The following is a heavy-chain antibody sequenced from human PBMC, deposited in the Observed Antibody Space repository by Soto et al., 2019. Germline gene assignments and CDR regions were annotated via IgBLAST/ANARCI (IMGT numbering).Heavy chain of an antibody. V-gene: IGHV4-39*01. Sequence: SETLSLTCAVSAGSINSTNYHWCWIHQRQGQELEWIVSIYYSGNAFYKPSLKSRVTISADTSKNQFSLRLSFVTAADTAVYYSARRQYQLPTCYYYYGLDVWGQGTTVTVYS. CDR2: IYYSGNA. CDR3: ARRQYQLPTCYYYYGLDV. J-gene: IGHJ6*02. D-gene: IGHD2-2*01. CDR1: AGSINSTNYH.